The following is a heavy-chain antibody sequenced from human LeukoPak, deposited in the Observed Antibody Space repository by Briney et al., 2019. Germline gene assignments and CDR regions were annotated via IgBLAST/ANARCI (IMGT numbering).Heavy chain of an antibody. Sequence: SETLSLTCAVPGVSFDAYYWSWVRQTPGKGLEWIGEINHSGYTNDSPSLKSRVTLSIDTSRKQFSPNLRSVTVADTGIYYCTRMTAGHDYWGQGTLVTVSS. J-gene: IGHJ4*02. V-gene: IGHV4-34*01. CDR3: TRMTAGHDY. CDR2: INHSGYT. CDR1: GVSFDAYY. D-gene: IGHD2-21*02.